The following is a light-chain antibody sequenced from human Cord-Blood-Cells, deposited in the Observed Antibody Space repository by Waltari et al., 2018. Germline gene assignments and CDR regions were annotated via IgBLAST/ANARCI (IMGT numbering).Light chain of an antibody. CDR3: AAWDDSLSGRV. CDR1: SSNIGSNY. V-gene: IGLV1-47*01. Sequence: QSVLTQPPSASGTPGQRVTTSCSGSSSNIGSNYVYWYQQLPGTAPKLLIYRNNQRHSGVPDRFSGSKCGTSAALAISGLRSEDEADYYCAAWDDSLSGRVFGGGTKLTVL. CDR2: RNN. J-gene: IGLJ3*02.